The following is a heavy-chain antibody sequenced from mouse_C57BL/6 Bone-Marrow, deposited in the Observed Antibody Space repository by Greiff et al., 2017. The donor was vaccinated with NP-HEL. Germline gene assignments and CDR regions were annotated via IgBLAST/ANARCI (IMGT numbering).Heavy chain of an antibody. CDR1: GFSLSTFGMG. Sequence: QVTLKERGPGILQPSQSLSLSCSFSGFSLSTFGMGVGWIRQPSGKGLEWLAHIWWADDKYYNPSLKSELTISKDTSKNQVFLKIANVDTADTATYYCARIANYYSYYFDYWGQGTTLTVSS. J-gene: IGHJ2*01. CDR2: IWWADDK. V-gene: IGHV8-8*01. CDR3: ARIANYYSYYFDY. D-gene: IGHD1-1*01.